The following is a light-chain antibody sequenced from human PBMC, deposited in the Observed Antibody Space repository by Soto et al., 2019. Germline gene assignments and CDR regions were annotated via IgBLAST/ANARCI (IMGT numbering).Light chain of an antibody. V-gene: IGLV2-23*03. Sequence: QSALTQPASVYGAPGQSITISCTGTSSDVGSYNLVSWYQHHPGKAPKLMIYEGSKRPSGVSNRFSGSKSGNTASLTISGLQAEDEADYYCCSYAGSSTFVVFGGGTKLTVL. CDR1: SSDVGSYNL. J-gene: IGLJ2*01. CDR2: EGS. CDR3: CSYAGSSTFVV.